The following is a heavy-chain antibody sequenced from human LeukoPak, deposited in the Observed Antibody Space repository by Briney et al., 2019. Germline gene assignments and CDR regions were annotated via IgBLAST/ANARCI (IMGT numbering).Heavy chain of an antibody. Sequence: ASVKVSCKASGYSLTTYGITWVRQAPGQGLEWMGWITTYNGNTNYARKLQGRVTMTADTSTNTAYMELGSLRPDDTAVYYCARLIEYRTSSRVFDIWGQGTMVTVSS. V-gene: IGHV1-18*01. CDR1: GYSLTTYG. CDR3: ARLIEYRTSSRVFDI. CDR2: ITTYNGNT. D-gene: IGHD6-6*01. J-gene: IGHJ3*02.